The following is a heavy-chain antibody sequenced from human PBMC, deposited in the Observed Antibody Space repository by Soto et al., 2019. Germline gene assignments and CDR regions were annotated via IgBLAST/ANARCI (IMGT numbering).Heavy chain of an antibody. CDR1: GAYVSDFS. V-gene: IGHV4-4*07. CDR3: ARESGENWTYEAH. D-gene: IGHD1-7*01. J-gene: IGHJ1*01. Sequence: ETLSLTCTVSGAYVSDFSWSWIRQPAGKGLEWIGRITVNGITQYTPSFRSRVTMSMDTSRNQFSLNLQSATAADTALYYCARESGENWTYEAHWGQGTLVTVSS. CDR2: ITVNGIT.